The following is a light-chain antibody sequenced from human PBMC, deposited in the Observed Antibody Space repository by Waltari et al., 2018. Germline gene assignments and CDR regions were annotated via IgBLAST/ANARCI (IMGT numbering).Light chain of an antibody. CDR3: CSYAGSYTWL. CDR2: DVS. J-gene: IGLJ3*02. CDR1: SDDVGGYRF. V-gene: IGLV2-11*01. Sequence: QSALTQPRSVSGSPGQSVAISCTGTSDDVGGYRFVSWYQHQPGKAPKLIIYDVSEGPSGVSDRFSGSKSGNTASLTISRLQAEDESDYYCCSYAGSYTWLFGGGTKLTVL.